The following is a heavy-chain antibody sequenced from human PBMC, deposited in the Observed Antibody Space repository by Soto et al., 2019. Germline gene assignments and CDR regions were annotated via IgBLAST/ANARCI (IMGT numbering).Heavy chain of an antibody. CDR3: ATRRNCSSTSCQKYYYYYMDV. CDR2: IYYSGST. Sequence: QVQLQESGPGLVKPSETLSLTCTVSGGSISSYYWSWIRQPPGKGLEWIGYIYYSGSTNYNPSLKSRVTISVDTSKNQFSLKLSSVTAADTAVYYCATRRNCSSTSCQKYYYYYMDVWGKGTTVTVSS. D-gene: IGHD2-2*01. V-gene: IGHV4-59*08. J-gene: IGHJ6*03. CDR1: GGSISSYY.